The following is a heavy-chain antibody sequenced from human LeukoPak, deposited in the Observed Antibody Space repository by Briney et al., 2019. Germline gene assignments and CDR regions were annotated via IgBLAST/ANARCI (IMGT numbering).Heavy chain of an antibody. CDR3: ARPENRRPYYYGMDV. CDR2: IYPGDSDT. V-gene: IGHV5-51*01. CDR1: GYSFTSYW. D-gene: IGHD1-14*01. Sequence: GESLKISCKASGYSFTSYWIGWVRQMPGKGLEWMGIIYPGDSDTRYSPSFQGQVTISADKSISTAYLQWSSLKASDTAMYYCARPENRRPYYYGMDVWGQGTTVTVSS. J-gene: IGHJ6*02.